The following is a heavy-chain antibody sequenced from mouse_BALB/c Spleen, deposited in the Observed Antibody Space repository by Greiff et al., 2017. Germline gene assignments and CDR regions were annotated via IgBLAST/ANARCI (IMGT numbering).Heavy chain of an antibody. J-gene: IGHJ3*01. CDR2: IDPANGNT. D-gene: IGHD2-14*01. V-gene: IGHV14-3*02. Sequence: VQLQQSGAELVKPGASVKLSCTASGFNIKDTYMHWVKQRPEQGLEWIGRIDPANGNTKYDPKFQGKATITADTSSNTAYLQLSSLTSEDTAVYYCARGRGTAWFAYWGQGTLVTVS. CDR3: ARGRGTAWFAY. CDR1: GFNIKDTY.